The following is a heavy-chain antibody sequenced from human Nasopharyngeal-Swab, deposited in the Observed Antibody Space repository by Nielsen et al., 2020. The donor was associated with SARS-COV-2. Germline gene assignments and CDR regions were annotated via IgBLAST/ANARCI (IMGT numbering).Heavy chain of an antibody. V-gene: IGHV4-31*02. CDR2: IYYSGSN. CDR3: ARQSRAGYYYDSSGYIDV. D-gene: IGHD3-22*01. Sequence: WIRQPPGKGLEGVGYIYYSGSNYYNPSLKSRVTISEDTSKNQFSLKVSSVTAAATAVYYCARQSRAGYYYDSSGYIDVWGKGTTVTVSS. J-gene: IGHJ6*04.